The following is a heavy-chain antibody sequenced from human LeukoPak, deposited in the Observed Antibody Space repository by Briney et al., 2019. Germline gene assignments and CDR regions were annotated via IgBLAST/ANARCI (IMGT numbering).Heavy chain of an antibody. CDR2: ISDTGDRT. CDR1: GFTFRTYA. J-gene: IGHJ4*02. CDR3: AKAAVPAAIAHFDY. Sequence: GGSLRLSCAASGFTFRTYAMTWVRQAPGKGLEWVSAISDTGDRTNYADSVKGRFTISRDNSKNTLFLQMNSLRADDTAVYSCAKAAVPAAIAHFDYWGQGTLVTVSS. V-gene: IGHV3-23*01. D-gene: IGHD2-2*01.